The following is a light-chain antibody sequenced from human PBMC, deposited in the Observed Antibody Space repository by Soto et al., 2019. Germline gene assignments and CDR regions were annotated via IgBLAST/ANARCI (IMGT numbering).Light chain of an antibody. V-gene: IGKV4-1*01. CDR3: QQYYSTPWT. Sequence: DIVLTQSPDSLAVSLGVRATINCKSSQSVXYSSNNKNYLGWYQQKAGQSPKLLIYWASTRESGVPDRFSGSGSGTDFTLTISSLQAEDVAVYYCQQYYSTPWTFGQGTKVDIK. J-gene: IGKJ1*01. CDR2: WAS. CDR1: QSVXYSSNNKNY.